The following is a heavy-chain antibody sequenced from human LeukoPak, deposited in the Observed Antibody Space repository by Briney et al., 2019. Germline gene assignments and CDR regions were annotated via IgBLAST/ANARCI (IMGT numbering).Heavy chain of an antibody. V-gene: IGHV3-48*03. J-gene: IGHJ4*02. D-gene: IGHD3-16*01. Sequence: QAGGSLRLSCAASGFTFIYYEMNWVRQAPGKGLEGLSYISSSGSTKYYADSVKGRFTISRDNAKNSLYLQMNSLRAEDTAVYYCSRDGGTYYFDYWGQGTLVTVSS. CDR3: SRDGGTYYFDY. CDR1: GFTFIYYE. CDR2: ISSSGSTK.